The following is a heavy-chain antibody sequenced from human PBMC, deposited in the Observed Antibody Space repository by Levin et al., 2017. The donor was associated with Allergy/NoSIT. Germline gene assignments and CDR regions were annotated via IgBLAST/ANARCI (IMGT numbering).Heavy chain of an antibody. D-gene: IGHD3-9*01. J-gene: IGHJ6*03. CDR3: ARDGVRYFDWQKMYYYYYYYMDV. V-gene: IGHV3-74*01. Sequence: PGGSLRLSCAASGFTFSSYWMHWVRQAPGKGLVWVSRINSDGSSTSYADSVKGRFTISRDNAKNTLYLQMNSLRAEDTAVYYCARDGVRYFDWQKMYYYYYYYMDVWGKGTTVTVSS. CDR2: INSDGSST. CDR1: GFTFSSYW.